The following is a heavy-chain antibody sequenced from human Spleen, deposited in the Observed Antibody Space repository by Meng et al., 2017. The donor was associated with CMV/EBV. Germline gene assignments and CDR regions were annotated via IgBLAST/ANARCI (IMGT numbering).Heavy chain of an antibody. D-gene: IGHD3-10*01. J-gene: IGHJ6*02. Sequence: ASVKVSCKASGGTFSSYAISWVRQAPGQGLEWMGWISAYNGNTNYAQKLQGRVTMTTDTSTSTAYMELRSLRSDDTAVYYCARDRGVVDYYYYGMDVWGQGTTVTVSS. CDR3: ARDRGVVDYYYYGMDV. CDR2: ISAYNGNT. V-gene: IGHV1-18*01. CDR1: GGTFSSYA.